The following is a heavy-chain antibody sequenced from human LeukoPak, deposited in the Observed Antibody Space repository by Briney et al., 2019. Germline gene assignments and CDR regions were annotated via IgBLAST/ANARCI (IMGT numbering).Heavy chain of an antibody. D-gene: IGHD1-7*01. J-gene: IGHJ4*02. Sequence: GGSLRLSCAASGFTFSSYAIYWVRQAPGKGLEYVSAIAGNGGSTYYANSVKGRFTISRDNSKNTLYLQMGSLRAEDMAVYYCARAQTGATSHYFDYWGQGSLVTLSS. CDR1: GFTFSSYA. CDR3: ARAQTGATSHYFDY. CDR2: IAGNGGST. V-gene: IGHV3-64*01.